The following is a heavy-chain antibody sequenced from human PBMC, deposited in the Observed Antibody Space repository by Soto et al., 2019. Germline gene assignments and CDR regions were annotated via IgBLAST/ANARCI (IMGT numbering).Heavy chain of an antibody. CDR2: IYRTGST. CDR3: ASRDPGTSVDY. J-gene: IGHJ4*02. CDR1: GGSFTSNNW. V-gene: IGHV4-4*02. Sequence: SETLSLTCAVSGGSFTSNNWWPWVRQPPGQGLEWIGEIYRTGSTNYNPSLKSRVTISLDKSENQFSLKVTSLTAADTAVYYCASRDPGTSVDYWGQGTLVTVSS. D-gene: IGHD1-7*01.